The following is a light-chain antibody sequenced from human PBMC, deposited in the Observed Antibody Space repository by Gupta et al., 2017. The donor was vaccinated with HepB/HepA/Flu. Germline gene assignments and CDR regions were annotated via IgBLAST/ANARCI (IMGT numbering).Light chain of an antibody. Sequence: EIVMTQSPATLSVSPGERPTLSCRASKSVSSNLAWYQQKPGQAPRLLIYGASTMATGIPARFSGSGSGTEFTLTISSLQSEDFAIYYCQQYNNWPPVTFGQGTRLEIK. V-gene: IGKV3-15*01. J-gene: IGKJ1*01. CDR2: GAS. CDR1: KSVSSN. CDR3: QQYNNWPPVT.